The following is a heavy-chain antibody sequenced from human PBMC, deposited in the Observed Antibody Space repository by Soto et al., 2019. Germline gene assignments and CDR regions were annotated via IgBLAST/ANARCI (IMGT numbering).Heavy chain of an antibody. D-gene: IGHD2-8*01. CDR2: IYHSGST. CDR3: ARASGCTNNMCYQRELDV. V-gene: IGHV4-30-2*01. Sequence: PSETLSLTCAVPGGSISSGGHSWSWIRQPPGKGMEWIGYIYHSGSTYYNSSLKRRVTISVDKSKNQFSLKLTSVTAADTAVYYCARASGCTNNMCYQRELDVWSQGTTVTVSS. J-gene: IGHJ6*02. CDR1: GGSISSGGHS.